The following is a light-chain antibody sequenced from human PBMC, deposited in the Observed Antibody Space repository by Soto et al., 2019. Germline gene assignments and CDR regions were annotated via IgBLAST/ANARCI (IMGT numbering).Light chain of an antibody. J-gene: IGKJ5*01. Sequence: EIVLTQSPGTLSLSPGERATLSCRATQSVSSNFLAWYQQKPGQAPRLLIYAASSRATGIPDRFSGSGSGTDFTLTISRLEPEDLAVYYCQQYGSSPITFGRVTRLEIK. CDR1: QSVSSNF. V-gene: IGKV3-20*01. CDR2: AAS. CDR3: QQYGSSPIT.